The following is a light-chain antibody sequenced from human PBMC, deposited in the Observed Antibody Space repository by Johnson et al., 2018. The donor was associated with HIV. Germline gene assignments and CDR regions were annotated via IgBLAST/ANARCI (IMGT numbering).Light chain of an antibody. CDR2: ENN. J-gene: IGLJ1*01. V-gene: IGLV1-51*02. CDR3: ATWDTSLSAFYV. Sequence: QSVLTQPPSVSAAPGQKVTISCSGSSSNIGNNYVSWYQHLPGTAPKLLIYENNKRPSGIPDRFSGSKSGTSVTLAITGLQTGDEADYYCATWDTSLSAFYVFGTGTKVTVL. CDR1: SSNIGNNY.